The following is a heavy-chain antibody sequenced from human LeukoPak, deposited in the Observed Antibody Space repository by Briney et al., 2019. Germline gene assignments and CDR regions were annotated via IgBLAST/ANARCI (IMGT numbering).Heavy chain of an antibody. J-gene: IGHJ4*02. V-gene: IGHV3-11*01. D-gene: IGHD3-10*01. Sequence: PGGSLRLSCAPSGFTFGDYYMSWFRQSPGRGLEWLSYISASGSSISYADSVKGRFTISRDNAKNSLHLQMSSLTSEDTAVYFCATDYHGSGTFDYWGQGTLVTVSS. CDR3: ATDYHGSGTFDY. CDR1: GFTFGDYY. CDR2: ISASGSSI.